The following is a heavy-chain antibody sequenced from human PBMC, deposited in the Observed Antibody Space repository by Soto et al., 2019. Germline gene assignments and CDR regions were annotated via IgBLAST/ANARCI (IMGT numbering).Heavy chain of an antibody. D-gene: IGHD2-2*01. J-gene: IGHJ3*02. CDR2: VNVDGGDT. V-gene: IGHV3-74*01. CDR3: ARAEEVGCSRTGSCHDFDI. CDR1: GFTLRSYW. Sequence: GGSLRLSCVASGFTLRSYWMHWVRQGPGKGLVWVSRVNVDGGDTSYTDSVKGRFTISRDNAKNTLYLQMNSLRVEDTAVYYCARAEEVGCSRTGSCHDFDIWGQGTMVTVSS.